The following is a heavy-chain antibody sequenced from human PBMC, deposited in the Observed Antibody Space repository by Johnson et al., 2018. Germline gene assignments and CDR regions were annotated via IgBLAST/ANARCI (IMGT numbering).Heavy chain of an antibody. J-gene: IGHJ6*02. D-gene: IGHD3-3*01. CDR2: VSSRSGYI. Sequence: VQLVESGGGLVKPGGSLRLSCAASGFTFSSYSMNWVRQAPGKGLEWVSSVSSRSGYIYYADSVKGRFTISRDNAKNSLYLQMNSLRAEDTAIYYCARDLGGLTYYYGMDVWGQGTTVTVSS. V-gene: IGHV3-21*01. CDR3: ARDLGGLTYYYGMDV. CDR1: GFTFSSYS.